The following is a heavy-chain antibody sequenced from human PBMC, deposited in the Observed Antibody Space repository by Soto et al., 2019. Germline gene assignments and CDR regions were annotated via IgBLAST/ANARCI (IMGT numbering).Heavy chain of an antibody. D-gene: IGHD5-18*01. Sequence: VQLVESGGGVVQPGRSLRLSCAASGFTFSSYGMHWVRQAPGKGLEWVAVIWYDGSNKYYADSVKGRFTISRDNSKNTLYLQMNSLRAEDTAVYYCARDQGTGGSYCMDVWGQGTTVTVSS. CDR1: GFTFSSYG. V-gene: IGHV3-33*01. CDR3: ARDQGTGGSYCMDV. J-gene: IGHJ6*02. CDR2: IWYDGSNK.